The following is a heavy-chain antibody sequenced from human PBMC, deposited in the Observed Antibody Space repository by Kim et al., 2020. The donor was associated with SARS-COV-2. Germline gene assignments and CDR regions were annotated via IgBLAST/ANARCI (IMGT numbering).Heavy chain of an antibody. D-gene: IGHD2-2*01. J-gene: IGHJ4*02. CDR1: GGSISGFY. Sequence: SETLSLTCTVAGGSISGFYWSWIRQSPGEGLQWIGYTFYSGTTKYNPSLKSRATISIDTSKKQFSLKLKSVTAADTATYFCAREISSTSSPRPFDYWGQG. CDR2: TFYSGTT. CDR3: AREISSTSSPRPFDY. V-gene: IGHV4-59*01.